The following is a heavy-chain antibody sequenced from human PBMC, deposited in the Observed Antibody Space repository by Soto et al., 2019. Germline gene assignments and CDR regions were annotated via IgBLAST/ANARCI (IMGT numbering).Heavy chain of an antibody. CDR2: IKSKNDDATR. CDR1: GFSFSDSA. V-gene: IGHV3-15*01. J-gene: IGHJ4*02. Sequence: GGSLRLPCAASGFSFSDSAMHWVRQASGKGLEWVGRIKSKNDDATRDFAAPVKGRFAISRDDSKNTVFLQMNSLKIEDSGVYYCASGTGKSDFDYWGLGILVTVSS. CDR3: ASGTGKSDFDY. D-gene: IGHD2-2*01.